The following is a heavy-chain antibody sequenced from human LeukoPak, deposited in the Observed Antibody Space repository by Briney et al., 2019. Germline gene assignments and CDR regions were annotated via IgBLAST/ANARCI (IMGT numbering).Heavy chain of an antibody. J-gene: IGHJ3*02. CDR2: INPNSGAT. D-gene: IGHD3-3*01. CDR3: ARPRVITTVSEALNI. V-gene: IGHV1-2*02. CDR1: GYTFTDYY. Sequence: ASVKVSCKASGYTFTDYYMHWVRQAPGQGLEWMAWINPNSGATNLAQKFQGRVTLTRDRSLSTAYMELSRLTSDDTAVYYCARPRVITTVSEALNIWGQGTLVSVSS.